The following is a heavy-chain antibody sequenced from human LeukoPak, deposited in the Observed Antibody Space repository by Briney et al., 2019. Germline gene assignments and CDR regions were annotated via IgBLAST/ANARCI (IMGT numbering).Heavy chain of an antibody. Sequence: SVKVSCKASGGTFSTYVITWVRQAPGQGLEWMRGIIPVFGTTNYAQKFHGRVTITTDESMSTAYMELSSLRSEDTAVYYCARCLGECQLVSWFDPWGQGTLVTVSS. CDR3: ARCLGECQLVSWFDP. CDR2: IIPVFGTT. J-gene: IGHJ5*02. V-gene: IGHV1-69*05. CDR1: GGTFSTYV. D-gene: IGHD3-16*01.